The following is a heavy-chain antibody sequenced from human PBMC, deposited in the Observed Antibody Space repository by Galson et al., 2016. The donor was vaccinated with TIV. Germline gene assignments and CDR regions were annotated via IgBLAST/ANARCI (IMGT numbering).Heavy chain of an antibody. D-gene: IGHD4-11*01. CDR1: GASISTGYY. CDR2: VYHTGNT. V-gene: IGHV4-38-2*02. J-gene: IGHJ3*02. Sequence: ETLSLTCSVSGASISTGYYWGWIRQPPGKGLEWIGSVYHTGNTYYNPSLKSRVAVSIATSRNQFSLKLSSVTAPDTAVYFCARVYSDYPGGAFDIWGQGTMVTVSS. CDR3: ARVYSDYPGGAFDI.